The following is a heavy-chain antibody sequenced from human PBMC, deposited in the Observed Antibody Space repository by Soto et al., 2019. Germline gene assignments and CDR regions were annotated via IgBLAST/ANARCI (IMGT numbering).Heavy chain of an antibody. CDR1: GYTFTGYY. D-gene: IGHD2-15*01. J-gene: IGHJ6*02. V-gene: IGHV1-2*04. CDR2: INPNSGGT. Sequence: ASVKVSCKASGYTFTGYYMHWVRQAPGQGLEWMGWINPNSGGTNYAQKFQGWVTMTRDTSISTAYMELSRLRSDDTAVYYCARDYCSGGSCYGDYYYYGMDVWG. CDR3: ARDYCSGGSCYGDYYYYGMDV.